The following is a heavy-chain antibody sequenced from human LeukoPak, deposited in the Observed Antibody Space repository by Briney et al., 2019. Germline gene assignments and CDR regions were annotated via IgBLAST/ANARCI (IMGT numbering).Heavy chain of an antibody. J-gene: IGHJ4*02. CDR2: ISSSGTTI. CDR3: ARDLKGYSSSGGVDF. CDR1: GFTFSSYS. Sequence: PGGSLRLSCASSGFTFSSYSMNWVRQAPGKGLEWVSYISSSGTTISYADSVKGRFTISRDSTRNSLYLQMNSLRVEDTAIYYCARDLKGYSSSGGVDFWGQGIPVTVSS. D-gene: IGHD6-13*01. V-gene: IGHV3-48*01.